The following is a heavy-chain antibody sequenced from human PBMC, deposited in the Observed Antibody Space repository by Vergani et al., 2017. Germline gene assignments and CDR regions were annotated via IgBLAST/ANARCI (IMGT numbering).Heavy chain of an antibody. CDR2: IWYDGSNK. CDR1: GFTFSSYG. D-gene: IGHD3-3*01. CDR3: ARDHSHDFWSGYLWGYFDY. Sequence: QVQLLESVGGVVQPGRSLRLSCAASGFTFSSYGMHWVRQAPGKGLEWVAVIWYDGSNKYYADSVKGRFTISRDNSKNTLYLQMNSLRAEDTAVYYCARDHSHDFWSGYLWGYFDYWGQGTLVTVSS. V-gene: IGHV3-33*01. J-gene: IGHJ4*02.